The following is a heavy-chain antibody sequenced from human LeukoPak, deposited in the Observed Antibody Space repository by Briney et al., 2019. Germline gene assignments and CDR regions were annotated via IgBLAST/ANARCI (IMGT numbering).Heavy chain of an antibody. CDR2: IRYDGSNK. CDR3: AKDRGYYYDSSGSLGY. D-gene: IGHD3-22*01. V-gene: IGHV3-30*02. Sequence: GGSLRLSCAASGFTFSSYGMHWVRQAPGKGLEWVAFIRYDGSNKYYADSVKGRFTISRDNSKNTLYLQMNSLRAEDTAVYYCAKDRGYYYDSSGSLGYWGQGTLVTVSS. CDR1: GFTFSSYG. J-gene: IGHJ4*02.